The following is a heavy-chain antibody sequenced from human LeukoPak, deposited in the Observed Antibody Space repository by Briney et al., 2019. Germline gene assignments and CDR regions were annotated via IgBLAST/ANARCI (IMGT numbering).Heavy chain of an antibody. CDR3: ARSQSYYYDSSGGSEYFQH. CDR2: IIPIFGTA. D-gene: IGHD3-22*01. J-gene: IGHJ1*01. V-gene: IGHV1-69*13. Sequence: SVKVSCKASGGTFSSYAISWVRQAPGQGLEWMGGIIPIFGTANYAQKFQGRVTITADESTSTAYMELSSLGSEDTAVYYCARSQSYYYDSSGGSEYFQHWGQGTLVTVSS. CDR1: GGTFSSYA.